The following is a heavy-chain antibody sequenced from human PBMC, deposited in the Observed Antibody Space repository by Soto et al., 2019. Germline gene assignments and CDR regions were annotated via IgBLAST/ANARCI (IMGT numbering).Heavy chain of an antibody. Sequence: GGSLRLSCAASGFTFSSYDMQWVRQATGKGLEWVSAIGIAGDTYYLGSVKGRFTISRENAKNSLYLQMNSLRAGDTAVYYCARSPPGGYHYYYGMDVWGQGTTVTVSS. V-gene: IGHV3-13*04. CDR1: GFTFSSYD. CDR3: ARSPPGGYHYYYGMDV. J-gene: IGHJ6*02. CDR2: IGIAGDT. D-gene: IGHD3-22*01.